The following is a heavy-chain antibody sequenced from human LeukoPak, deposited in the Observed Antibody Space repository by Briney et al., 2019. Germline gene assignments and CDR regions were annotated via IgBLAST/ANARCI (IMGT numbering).Heavy chain of an antibody. D-gene: IGHD2-15*01. CDR2: ISGSGGST. CDR1: GFTFDDYA. V-gene: IGHV3-23*01. Sequence: GGSLRLSCAASGFTFDDYAMHWVRQAPGKGLEWVSAISGSGGSTYYADSVKGRFTISRDNSKNTLYLQMNSLRAEDTAVYYCAKDTAPTPIVVVVAAKGPLGYWGQGTLVTVSS. J-gene: IGHJ4*02. CDR3: AKDTAPTPIVVVVAAKGPLGY.